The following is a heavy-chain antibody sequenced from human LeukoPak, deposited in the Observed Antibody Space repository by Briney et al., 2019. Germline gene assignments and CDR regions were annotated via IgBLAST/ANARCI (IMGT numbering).Heavy chain of an antibody. CDR1: GGSISSGGYS. V-gene: IGHV4-30-2*01. D-gene: IGHD3-3*01. J-gene: IGHJ6*02. Sequence: SETLSLTCAVSGGSISSGGYSWSWIRQPPGKGLEWIGYIYHSGSTYYNPSLKSRVTISVDRSKNQFSLKLSSVTAADTAVYYCARDGANDFWSGYHYYYGMDVWGQGTTVTVSS. CDR3: ARDGANDFWSGYHYYYGMDV. CDR2: IYHSGST.